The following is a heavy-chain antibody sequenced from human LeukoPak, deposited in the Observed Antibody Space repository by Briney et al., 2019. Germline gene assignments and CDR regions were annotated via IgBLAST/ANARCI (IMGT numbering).Heavy chain of an antibody. J-gene: IGHJ4*02. CDR2: MNPNSGNT. CDR1: GYTFTSYD. Sequence: GASVKVSCKASGYTFTSYDTNWVRQATGQGLEWMGWMNPNSGNTGYAQKFQGRVTITRNTSISTAYMELSSLRSEDTAVYYCARVLKYSYGPYYFDYWGQGTLVTVSS. D-gene: IGHD5-18*01. CDR3: ARVLKYSYGPYYFDY. V-gene: IGHV1-8*03.